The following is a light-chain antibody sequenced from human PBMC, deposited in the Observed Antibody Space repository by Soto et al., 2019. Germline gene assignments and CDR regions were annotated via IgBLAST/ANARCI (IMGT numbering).Light chain of an antibody. Sequence: EVVLTQSPAALSLSPGERATLSCGASETVSSSYLAWYQQKPGQAPRLLIYGAYTTAIGAPDRLSGSGSGTDFTLTISRREPEDFAVEFCQQHGGSPGALTFGGGTRVEIK. CDR2: GAY. CDR3: QQHGGSPGALT. CDR1: ETVSSSY. V-gene: IGKV3-20*01. J-gene: IGKJ4*01.